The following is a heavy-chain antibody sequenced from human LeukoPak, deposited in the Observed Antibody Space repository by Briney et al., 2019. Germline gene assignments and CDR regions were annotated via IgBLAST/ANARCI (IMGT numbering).Heavy chain of an antibody. J-gene: IGHJ4*02. CDR2: INPNSGDT. CDR1: GYTFTGYY. Sequence: GASVKVSCKSSGYTFTGYYMHWMRQAPGQGLEWMGWINPNSGDTNYAQKFQGRGTMTRDTSITTAYMELSRLRSNDTAVYYCARDLAGQYCSSTTYCTFIRDTYFDYWGQGTLVTVSS. D-gene: IGHD2-2*02. V-gene: IGHV1-2*02. CDR3: ARDLAGQYCSSTTYCTFIRDTYFDY.